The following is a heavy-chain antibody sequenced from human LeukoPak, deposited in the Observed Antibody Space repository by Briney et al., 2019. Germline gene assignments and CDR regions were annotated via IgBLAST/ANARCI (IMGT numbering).Heavy chain of an antibody. CDR2: IYTSGST. CDR3: ARDGRCGDFHLV. V-gene: IGHV4-61*02. Sequence: SETLSLTCTVSGGSISSGSYYWRWIRQPAGKGLEWIGRIYTSGSTNYNPSLKSRVTISVDTSKNQFSLKLSSVTAADTAVYYCARDGRCGDFHLVWGKGTTVTVSS. CDR1: GGSISSGSYY. D-gene: IGHD4-17*01. J-gene: IGHJ6*04.